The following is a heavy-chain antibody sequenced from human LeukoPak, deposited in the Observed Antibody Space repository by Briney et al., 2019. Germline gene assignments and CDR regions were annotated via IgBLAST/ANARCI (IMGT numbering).Heavy chain of an antibody. CDR3: ARDMGAGTGFDY. V-gene: IGHV1-69*04. Sequence: SVKVSCKASGYTFTSYGISWVRQAPGQGLEWMGRIIPILGIANYAQKFQGRVTITADKSTSTAYMELSSLRSEDTAVYYCARDMGAGTGFDYWGQGTLVTVSS. J-gene: IGHJ4*02. D-gene: IGHD6-13*01. CDR1: GYTFTSYG. CDR2: IIPILGIA.